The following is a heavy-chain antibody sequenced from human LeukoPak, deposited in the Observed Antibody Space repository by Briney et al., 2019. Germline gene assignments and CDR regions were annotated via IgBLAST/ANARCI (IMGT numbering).Heavy chain of an antibody. D-gene: IGHD4-23*01. CDR2: ISSRDTTI. CDR3: ARGVNLGY. V-gene: IGHV3-11*01. J-gene: IGHJ4*02. CDR1: GFTFSDYSYY. Sequence: GGSLRLSCAASGFTFSDYSYYMSWIRQAQGKGLEWISYISSRDTTIYYADSVKGRFTISWDNAKNSLYLQMNSLRADDTAVYYCARGVNLGYWGQGTLVTVSS.